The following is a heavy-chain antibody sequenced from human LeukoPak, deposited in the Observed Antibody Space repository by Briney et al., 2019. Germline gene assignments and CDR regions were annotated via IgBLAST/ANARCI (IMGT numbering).Heavy chain of an antibody. CDR1: GGSFSGYY. Sequence: SETLSLTCAAYGGSFSGYYWSWIRQPAGKGLEWIGRIYTSGSTNYNPSLKSRVTMSVDTSKNQFSLKLSSVTAADTAVYYCARVVYSGYDNWFDPWGQGTLVTVSS. V-gene: IGHV4-59*10. CDR3: ARVVYSGYDNWFDP. J-gene: IGHJ5*02. D-gene: IGHD5-12*01. CDR2: IYTSGST.